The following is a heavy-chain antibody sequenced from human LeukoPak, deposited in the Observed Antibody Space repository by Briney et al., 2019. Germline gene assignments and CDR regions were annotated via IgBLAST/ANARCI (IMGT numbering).Heavy chain of an antibody. J-gene: IGHJ5*02. V-gene: IGHV1-18*01. Sequence: ASVKVSCKASGYTFTSYGISWMRQAPGQGLEWMGWISAYNGNTNYAQKLQGRVTMTTDTSTSTAYMELRSLRSDDTAVYYCARDKAVGDYLWFDPWGQGTLVTVSS. D-gene: IGHD4-17*01. CDR1: GYTFTSYG. CDR2: ISAYNGNT. CDR3: ARDKAVGDYLWFDP.